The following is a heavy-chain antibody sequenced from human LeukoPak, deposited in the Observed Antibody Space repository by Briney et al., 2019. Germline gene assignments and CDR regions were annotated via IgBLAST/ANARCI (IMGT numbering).Heavy chain of an antibody. CDR3: ARCVKVNNRPRLSLRRSVGWFDP. D-gene: IGHD1/OR15-1a*01. CDR1: GGSFSSYY. CDR2: INHSGST. Sequence: SETLSLTCAVYGGSFSSYYWGWIRQPPGKGLEWMGEINHSGSTNYNPYLKTRVTISVDPSKIQFSLMLSSVTAADTAVYYCARCVKVNNRPRLSLRRSVGWFDPWGQGALVTVPS. V-gene: IGHV4-34*01. J-gene: IGHJ5*02.